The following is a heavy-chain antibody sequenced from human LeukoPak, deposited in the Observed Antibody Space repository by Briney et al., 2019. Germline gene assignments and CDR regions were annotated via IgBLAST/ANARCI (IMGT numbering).Heavy chain of an antibody. J-gene: IGHJ4*02. V-gene: IGHV4-38-2*02. Sequence: SETLSLTCTVTGYSISSGYYWGWIRQPPGKGLEWIGSIYHTRSTYYNLSLKSRVTISVDTSKNQFSLKLSSVTAADTAVYYCARLHGYSYGYIAYWGQGTLVTVSS. CDR2: IYHTRST. CDR3: ARLHGYSYGYIAY. D-gene: IGHD5-18*01. CDR1: GYSISSGYY.